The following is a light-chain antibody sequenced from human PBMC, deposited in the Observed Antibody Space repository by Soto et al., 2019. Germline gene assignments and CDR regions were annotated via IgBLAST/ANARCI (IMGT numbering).Light chain of an antibody. Sequence: EIVLTQSPGTLSLFPGERATLSCRASQSVSSNLAWYQQKPGQAPRLLIYGASTRATGIPARFSGSGSGTEFTLTISSLEPEDFALYYCQQRSNWPITFGQGTRLEIK. J-gene: IGKJ5*01. CDR2: GAS. CDR1: QSVSSN. CDR3: QQRSNWPIT. V-gene: IGKV3-11*01.